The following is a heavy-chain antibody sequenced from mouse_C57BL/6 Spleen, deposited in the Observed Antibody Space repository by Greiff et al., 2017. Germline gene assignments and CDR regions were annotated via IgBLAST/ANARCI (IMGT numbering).Heavy chain of an antibody. Sequence: EVNVVESGGGLVKPGGSLKLSCAASGFTFSSYTMSWVRQTPEKRLEWVATISGGGGNTYYPDSVKGRFTISRDNAKNTLYLQMSSLRSEDTALYYCARQDGYYYFDYWGQGTTLTVSS. V-gene: IGHV5-9*01. D-gene: IGHD2-3*01. CDR1: GFTFSSYT. CDR2: ISGGGGNT. CDR3: ARQDGYYYFDY. J-gene: IGHJ2*01.